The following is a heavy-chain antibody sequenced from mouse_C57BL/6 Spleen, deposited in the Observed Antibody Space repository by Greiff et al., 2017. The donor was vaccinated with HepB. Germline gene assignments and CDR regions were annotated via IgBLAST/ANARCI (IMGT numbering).Heavy chain of an antibody. Sequence: QVQLQQSGPGLVQPSQSLSITCTVSGFSLTSYGVHWVRQSPGKGLEWLGVIWSGGSTDYNAAFISRLSISKDNSKSQVFFKMISLQADDTAIYYFARRELGRYWYFDVWGTGTTVTVSS. J-gene: IGHJ1*03. CDR3: ARRELGRYWYFDV. CDR2: IWSGGST. CDR1: GFSLTSYG. D-gene: IGHD1-3*01. V-gene: IGHV2-2*01.